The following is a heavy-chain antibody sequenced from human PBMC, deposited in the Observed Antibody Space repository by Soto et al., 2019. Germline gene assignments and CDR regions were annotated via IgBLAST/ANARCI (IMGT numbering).Heavy chain of an antibody. J-gene: IGHJ4*02. D-gene: IGHD1-1*01. CDR2: ISGSGGST. V-gene: IGHV3-23*01. CDR3: AKGVMGGRALGTPYYFDY. Sequence: EAQLLESGGGSVQPGGSLRLFCAASGITCSTYGMSWVRQAPGKGLEWVSGISGSGGSTYYADSVKGRFTISRDNSKDTLYLQMNSLRVEDTAVYYCAKGVMGGRALGTPYYFDYWGQGTLVTVSS. CDR1: GITCSTYG.